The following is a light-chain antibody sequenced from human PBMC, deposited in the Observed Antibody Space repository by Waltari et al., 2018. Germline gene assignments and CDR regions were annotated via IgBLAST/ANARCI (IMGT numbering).Light chain of an antibody. CDR1: QRIDIY. J-gene: IGKJ1*01. CDR3: QQSYSTRWT. V-gene: IGKV1-39*01. Sequence: DIQMTQSPSSLSASVGDRVTITCRTSQRIDIYLHWYQQKAGKAPRLLIYAATHLQNGVPSRFSGSGSETDFTLTISSLQPEDFATYYCQQSYSTRWTFGQGTVVELK. CDR2: AAT.